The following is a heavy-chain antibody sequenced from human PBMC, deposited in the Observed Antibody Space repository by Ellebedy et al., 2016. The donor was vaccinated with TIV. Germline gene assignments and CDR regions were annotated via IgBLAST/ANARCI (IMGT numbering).Heavy chain of an antibody. V-gene: IGHV4-4*02. CDR1: GGSISSSNW. Sequence: SETLSLTCAVSGGSISSSNWWSWVRQPPGKGLEWIGEIYHSGSTNYNPSLKSRVTISVDTSKNQFSLKLSSVTAADTAVYYCARGFGNGYYYGMDVWGQGTTVTVSS. D-gene: IGHD4-23*01. CDR3: ARGFGNGYYYGMDV. CDR2: IYHSGST. J-gene: IGHJ6*02.